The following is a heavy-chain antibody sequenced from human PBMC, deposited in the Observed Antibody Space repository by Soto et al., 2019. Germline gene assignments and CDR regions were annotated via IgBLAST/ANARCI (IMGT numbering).Heavy chain of an antibody. CDR2: ISTNGDVT. CDR3: VEGRYIAYAIKPEPLDV. D-gene: IGHD5-12*01. J-gene: IGHJ6*02. Sequence: PGGSLRLSCSASGFTFSNYAMYWVRQAPGKGLQYVSGISTNGDVTYYTDSVKGRFTISRDTSKNTLDLQMSSLRAEDTAVYYCVEGRYIAYAIKPEPLDVWGQGTTVTVSS. V-gene: IGHV3-64D*06. CDR1: GFTFSNYA.